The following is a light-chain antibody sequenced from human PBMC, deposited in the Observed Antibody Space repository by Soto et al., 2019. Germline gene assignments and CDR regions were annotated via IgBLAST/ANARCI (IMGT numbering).Light chain of an antibody. Sequence: DIQMTQSPSAVSASIGDRVTITCRASQGISNFLAWFQQKPGKVPKRLIYIASSLQSGVPSRFSGSGSGTECTLTISSLQPEEFATYYCLQHNTFPWTWGQGTKVAIK. J-gene: IGKJ1*01. V-gene: IGKV1-17*03. CDR3: LQHNTFPWT. CDR1: QGISNF. CDR2: IAS.